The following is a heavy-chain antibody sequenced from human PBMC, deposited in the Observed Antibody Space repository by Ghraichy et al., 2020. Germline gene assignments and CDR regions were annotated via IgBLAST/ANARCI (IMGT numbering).Heavy chain of an antibody. D-gene: IGHD6-19*01. Sequence: GGSLRLSCAASGFTFSSYAMHWVRQAPGKGLEYVSAISSNGGSTYYANSVKGRFTISRDNSKNTLYLQMGSLRAEDMAVYYCARATTIAVAVTDYWGQGTLVTVS. CDR3: ARATTIAVAVTDY. V-gene: IGHV3-64*01. CDR1: GFTFSSYA. J-gene: IGHJ4*02. CDR2: ISSNGGST.